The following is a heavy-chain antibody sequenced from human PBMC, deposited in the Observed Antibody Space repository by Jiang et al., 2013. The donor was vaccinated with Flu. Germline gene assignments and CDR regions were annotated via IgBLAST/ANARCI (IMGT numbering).Heavy chain of an antibody. V-gene: IGHV1-69*01. CDR1: GGTFDSYA. D-gene: IGHD2-15*01. J-gene: IGHJ4*02. CDR2: IIPSFVTA. Sequence: PGSSVKVACKASGGTFDSYAINWVRQAPGQGLEWMGGIIPSFVTAIYAQNFQGRVTITADAFTSTVYMELSSLRSEDTAVYYCATETDLGYCSGGSCSPTAYYFDYWGQGTLVTVSS. CDR3: ATETDLGYCSGGSCSPTAYYFDY.